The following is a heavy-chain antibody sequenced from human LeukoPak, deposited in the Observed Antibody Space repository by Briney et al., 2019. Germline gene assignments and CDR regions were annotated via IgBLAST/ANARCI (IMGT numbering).Heavy chain of an antibody. V-gene: IGHV4-39*07. CDR1: GDSISGSSYY. CDR3: ARSYNRVILLYY. Sequence: PSETLSLTCTVSGDSISGSSYYWSWVRQPPGKGLELIGEINPSGSINYNPSLKSRVTISVDTSNNQFSLMLTSVTAADTAVYYCARSYNRVILLYYWGQGTLVTVSS. D-gene: IGHD3-10*01. J-gene: IGHJ4*02. CDR2: INPSGSI.